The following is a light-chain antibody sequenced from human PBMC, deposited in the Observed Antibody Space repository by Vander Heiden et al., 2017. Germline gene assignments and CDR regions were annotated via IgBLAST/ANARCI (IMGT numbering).Light chain of an antibody. Sequence: QSALTQPAPVSGSPGPSITISCTGTSSDIGGFNYVSWYQQQPGKAPKLLIYDVNGRPSGISPRFSGSKSGNTASLTISGLLAEDGASYYCSSYTIRSPLYVFGTGTTVTVL. CDR3: SSYTIRSPLYV. CDR1: SSDIGGFNY. CDR2: DVN. J-gene: IGLJ1*01. V-gene: IGLV2-14*01.